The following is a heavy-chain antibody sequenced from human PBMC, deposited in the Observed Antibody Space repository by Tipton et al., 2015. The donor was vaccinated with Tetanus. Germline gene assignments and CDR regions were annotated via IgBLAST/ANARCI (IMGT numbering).Heavy chain of an antibody. Sequence: SLRLSCAASGFTFSSYAMSWVRQAPGKGLEWVSAISGSGGSTYYADSVKGRFTISRDNSKNTLYLQMNSLRAEDTAVYYCAKGPLSGNIAAAGSAHDYWGQGTLVTVSS. CDR1: GFTFSSYA. D-gene: IGHD6-13*01. V-gene: IGHV3-23*01. J-gene: IGHJ4*02. CDR2: ISGSGGST. CDR3: AKGPLSGNIAAAGSAHDY.